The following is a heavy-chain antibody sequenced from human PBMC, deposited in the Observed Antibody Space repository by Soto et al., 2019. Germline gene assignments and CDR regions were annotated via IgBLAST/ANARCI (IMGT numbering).Heavy chain of an antibody. D-gene: IGHD2-15*01. J-gene: IGHJ6*02. Sequence: ASVKVSCKASGYTFTSYGISWVRQAPGQGLEWMGWISAYNGNTNYAQKLQGRVTMTTDTSTSTACMELRSLRSDDTAVYYCARDLKGYCSGGSCYPYYYYYGMDVWGQGTTVTVSS. CDR1: GYTFTSYG. CDR3: ARDLKGYCSGGSCYPYYYYYGMDV. CDR2: ISAYNGNT. V-gene: IGHV1-18*04.